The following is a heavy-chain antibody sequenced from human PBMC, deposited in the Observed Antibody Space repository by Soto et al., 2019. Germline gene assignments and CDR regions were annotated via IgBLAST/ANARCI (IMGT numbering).Heavy chain of an antibody. J-gene: IGHJ4*02. D-gene: IGHD3-22*01. CDR1: GYTFTSYG. CDR2: ISAYNGNT. V-gene: IGHV1-18*01. CDR3: ARDYYYDSSGYYDY. Sequence: ASVKVSCKASGYTFTSYGISWVRQAPGQGLEWMGWISAYNGNTNYAQKLQGRVTMTTDTSTSTAYMELRSLRSDDTAVYYCARDYYYDSSGYYDYWGQGTLVTVSS.